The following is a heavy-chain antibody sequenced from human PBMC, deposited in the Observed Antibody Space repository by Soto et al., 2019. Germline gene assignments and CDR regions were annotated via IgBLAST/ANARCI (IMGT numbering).Heavy chain of an antibody. CDR1: GGSLSPNY. CDR3: ARGLDVDIVATTYNWFDP. J-gene: IGHJ5*02. CDR2: IYFGGTT. V-gene: IGHV4-59*01. Sequence: LSLTCTVSGGSLSPNYWTWIRQPPGKGLEWVGYIYFGGTTSYNPSLKSRVTISVDTSKNQFSLKLSSVTAADTAVYYCARGLDVDIVATTYNWFDPWGQGTLVTVSS. D-gene: IGHD5-12*01.